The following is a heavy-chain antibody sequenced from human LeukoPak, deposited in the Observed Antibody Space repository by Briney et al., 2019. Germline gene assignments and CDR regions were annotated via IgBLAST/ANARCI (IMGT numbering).Heavy chain of an antibody. J-gene: IGHJ4*02. CDR2: IKQDGSEK. D-gene: IGHD5-24*01. CDR1: GFTFSTYW. Sequence: GGSLRLSCAASGFTFSTYWMTWVRQAPGRGLEWVANIKQDGSEKFYVDSVKGRFTISRDNAKNSLYLQMSSLRDDDTAVYYCTRDRGWQQFDYWGQGTLVTVSS. CDR3: TRDRGWQQFDY. V-gene: IGHV3-7*01.